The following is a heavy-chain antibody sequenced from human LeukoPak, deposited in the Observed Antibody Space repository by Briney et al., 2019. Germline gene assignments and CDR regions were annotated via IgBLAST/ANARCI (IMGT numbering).Heavy chain of an antibody. J-gene: IGHJ4*02. CDR3: ARLLSSSWRRRYYFDY. CDR1: GGSISSSNW. V-gene: IGHV4-4*02. Sequence: PSETLSLTCAVSGGSISSSNWWSWVRQPPGKGLEWIGEIYHSGSTNYNPSLKSRVTISVDTSKNQFSLKLSSVTAADTAVYYCARLLSSSWRRRYYFDYWGQGTLVTVSS. D-gene: IGHD6-13*01. CDR2: IYHSGST.